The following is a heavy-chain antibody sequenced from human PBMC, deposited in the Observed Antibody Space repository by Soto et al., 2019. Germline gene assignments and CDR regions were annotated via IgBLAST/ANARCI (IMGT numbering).Heavy chain of an antibody. CDR1: GYTFTSYD. CDR2: MNPNSGNT. CDR3: ARGAVPKYCSSTSCLSYYYYYMDV. Sequence: ASVKVSCKASGYTFTSYDINRVRQAAGQGLEWMGWMNPNSGNTGYAQKFQGRVTMTRNTSISTAYMELSSLRSEDTAVYYCARGAVPKYCSSTSCLSYYYYYMDVWGKGTTVTVSS. V-gene: IGHV1-8*01. D-gene: IGHD2-2*01. J-gene: IGHJ6*03.